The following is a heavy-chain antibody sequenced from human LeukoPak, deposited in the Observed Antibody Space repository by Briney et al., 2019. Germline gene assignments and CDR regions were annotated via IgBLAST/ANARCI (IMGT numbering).Heavy chain of an antibody. V-gene: IGHV1-3*01. Sequence: ASVKVSCKASGGTFSSYAISWVRQAPGQGLEWMGWINAGNGNTKYSQKFQGRVTITRDTSASTAYMELSSLRSEDTAVYYCARDEYSDYWGQGTLVTVSS. J-gene: IGHJ4*02. CDR2: INAGNGNT. CDR3: ARDEYSDY. CDR1: GGTFSSYA. D-gene: IGHD2/OR15-2a*01.